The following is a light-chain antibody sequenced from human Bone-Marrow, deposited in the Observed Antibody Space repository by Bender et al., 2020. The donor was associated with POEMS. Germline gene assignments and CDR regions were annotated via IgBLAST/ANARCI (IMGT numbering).Light chain of an antibody. CDR2: AVT. CDR3: CSYADSSTLV. V-gene: IGLV2-23*02. J-gene: IGLJ1*01. Sequence: QSALTQPASVSGSSGQSITISCTGTSSDVGSYNLVSWYQQHPGKAPKLMIYAVTKRPSGVSTRFSGSKSGNTASLTISGLQAEDEADYYCCSYADSSTLVLGTGTKVTVL. CDR1: SSDVGSYNL.